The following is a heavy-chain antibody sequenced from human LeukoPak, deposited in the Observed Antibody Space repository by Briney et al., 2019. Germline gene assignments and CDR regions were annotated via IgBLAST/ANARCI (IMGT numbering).Heavy chain of an antibody. Sequence: PSETLSLTCAVYGGSFSGYYWSWIRQPPGKGLEWIGEINHSGSTNYNPSLKSRVTISVDTSKNQFSLKLSSVTAADTAVYYCARGRPIYDSSGYYQTFDYWGQGTLVTVSS. D-gene: IGHD3-22*01. CDR2: INHSGST. CDR3: ARGRPIYDSSGYYQTFDY. V-gene: IGHV4-34*01. CDR1: GGSFSGYY. J-gene: IGHJ4*02.